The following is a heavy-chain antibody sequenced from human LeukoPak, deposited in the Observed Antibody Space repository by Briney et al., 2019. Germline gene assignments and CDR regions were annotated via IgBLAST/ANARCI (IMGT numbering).Heavy chain of an antibody. Sequence: GGSLRLSCAASGFTFSSYAMSWVRQAPGKGLEWVSAISGSGGSTYYADSVKGRFTISRDNSKNTLYLQMNSLRAEDTAVYYRAKVGEAFWSGYFDYWGQGTLVTVSS. CDR2: ISGSGGST. D-gene: IGHD3-3*01. V-gene: IGHV3-23*01. J-gene: IGHJ4*02. CDR3: AKVGEAFWSGYFDY. CDR1: GFTFSSYA.